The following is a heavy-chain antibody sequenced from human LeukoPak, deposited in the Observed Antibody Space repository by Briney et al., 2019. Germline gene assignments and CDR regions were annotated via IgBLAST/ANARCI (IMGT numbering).Heavy chain of an antibody. D-gene: IGHD2-15*01. CDR3: ATLLLPPGYFDL. V-gene: IGHV1-18*01. Sequence: GASVTVSCKASGYTFPTSGISWVRQAPGQGLEWMGWISAYNGNTNYAQKFQGRVTMTEDTSTDTAYMELSSLRSEDTAVYYCATLLLPPGYFDLWGRGTLVTVSS. CDR1: GYTFPTSG. J-gene: IGHJ2*01. CDR2: ISAYNGNT.